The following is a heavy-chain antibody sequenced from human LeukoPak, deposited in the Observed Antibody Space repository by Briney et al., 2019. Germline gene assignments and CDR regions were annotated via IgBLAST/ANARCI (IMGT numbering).Heavy chain of an antibody. D-gene: IGHD3-9*01. V-gene: IGHV4-59*01. CDR3: ARGAGYYAS. J-gene: IGHJ5*02. Sequence: SETLSLTCTVSGGSISSYCWSWIRQPPGKGLEWIGYIYYSGSTNYNPSLKSRVTISVDTSKNQFSLKLSSVTAADTAVYYCARGAGYYASWGQGTLVTVSS. CDR1: GGSISSYC. CDR2: IYYSGST.